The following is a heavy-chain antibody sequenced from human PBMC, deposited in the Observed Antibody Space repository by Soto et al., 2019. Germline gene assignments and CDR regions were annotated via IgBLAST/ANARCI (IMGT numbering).Heavy chain of an antibody. CDR1: AFTFSSYA. V-gene: IGHV3-30*04. CDR3: AGGSGYCSSTSCYVPDWFDP. Sequence: GGSLRLSCVGSAFTFSSYAMHWVREAPGQGLEWVAVISYDGSSTYYADSVKGRFTISRDNAKNSLYLQMNSLRAEDTAVYYCAGGSGYCSSTSCYVPDWFDPWGQGTLVTVSS. CDR2: ISYDGSST. J-gene: IGHJ5*02. D-gene: IGHD2-2*01.